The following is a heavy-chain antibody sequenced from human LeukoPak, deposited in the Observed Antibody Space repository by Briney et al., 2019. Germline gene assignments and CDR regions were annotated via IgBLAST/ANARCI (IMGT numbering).Heavy chain of an antibody. CDR3: ASGYQLLRHWLDP. CDR1: GGSFSGYY. D-gene: IGHD2-2*01. CDR2: INHSGST. Sequence: SETLSLTCAVYGGSFSGYYWSWIRQPPGKGLEWIGEINHSGSTNYNPSLKSRVTISVDTSKNQFSLKLSSVTAADTAGYYCASGYQLLRHWLDPWGQGTLVTVSS. V-gene: IGHV4-34*01. J-gene: IGHJ5*02.